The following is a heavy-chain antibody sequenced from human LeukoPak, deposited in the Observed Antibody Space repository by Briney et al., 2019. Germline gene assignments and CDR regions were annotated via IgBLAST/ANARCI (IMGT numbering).Heavy chain of an antibody. CDR2: ISAYNGNT. D-gene: IGHD2-15*01. V-gene: IGHV1-18*01. CDR1: GYTFTNYG. CDR3: AREVVVVVAAPHFDY. J-gene: IGHJ4*02. Sequence: ASVKVSCKASGYTFTNYGISWVRQAPGQGLEWMGWISAYNGNTHYAQNLQGRVTMTTDTSTSTAYMELKSLRSDDTAVYYCAREVVVVVAAPHFDYWGQGTLVTVSS.